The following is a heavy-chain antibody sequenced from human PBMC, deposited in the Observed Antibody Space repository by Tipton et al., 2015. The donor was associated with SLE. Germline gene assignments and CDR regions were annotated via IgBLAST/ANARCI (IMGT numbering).Heavy chain of an antibody. J-gene: IGHJ4*02. Sequence: TLSLTCTVSGGSISSSSYYWGWIRQPPGKGLEWIGSIYYSGSTNYNPSLKSRVTISVDTSKNQFSLKLSSVTAADTAVYYCARWVVGALGGFDYWGQGTLVTVSS. D-gene: IGHD1-26*01. CDR2: IYYSGST. V-gene: IGHV4-39*07. CDR1: GGSISSSSYY. CDR3: ARWVVGALGGFDY.